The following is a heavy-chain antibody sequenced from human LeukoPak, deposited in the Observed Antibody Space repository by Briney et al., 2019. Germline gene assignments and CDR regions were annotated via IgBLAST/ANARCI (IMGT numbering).Heavy chain of an antibody. D-gene: IGHD3-16*01. V-gene: IGHV3-74*03. Sequence: GGSLRLSCLASGFAFGTYWMHWVRQVPGKGLEWLSRVDTDGSSTTYAVSVRGRFTISRDNAKNTLYLQMNSLRAEDTAVYYCARGGMGSNDFVKYYYYNLDVWGKGTTVTVSS. J-gene: IGHJ6*04. CDR2: VDTDGSST. CDR3: ARGGMGSNDFVKYYYYNLDV. CDR1: GFAFGTYW.